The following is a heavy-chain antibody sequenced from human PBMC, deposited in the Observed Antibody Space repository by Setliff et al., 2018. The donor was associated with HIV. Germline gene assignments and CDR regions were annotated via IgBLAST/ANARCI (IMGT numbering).Heavy chain of an antibody. V-gene: IGHV1-69*05. CDR2: IIPIFGTA. CDR1: GYTFTTYA. Sequence: SVKVSCKASGYTFTTYALSWVRQAPGQGLEWMGGIIPIFGTANYAQKFQGRVTITTDESTSTAYMELSSLRSEDTAVYYCARDLMGARDYYGMDVWGQGTTVTVSS. CDR3: ARDLMGARDYYGMDV. J-gene: IGHJ6*02. D-gene: IGHD1-26*01.